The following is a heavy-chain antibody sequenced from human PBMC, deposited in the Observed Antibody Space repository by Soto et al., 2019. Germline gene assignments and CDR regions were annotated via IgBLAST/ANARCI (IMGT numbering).Heavy chain of an antibody. J-gene: IGHJ5*01. Sequence: QVQLVQSGAEVKKPGSSVIVSCRASGGTFNRHVISWVRQAPGQGLEWMGGIIPILGSSNHARKYKGRVTISADESTGTAYMELSSLTSKDTAVYHCAREGDSSGCDSWGEGTVVT. CDR1: GGTFNRHV. V-gene: IGHV1-69*01. D-gene: IGHD2-21*01. CDR2: IIPILGSS. CDR3: AREGDSSGCDS.